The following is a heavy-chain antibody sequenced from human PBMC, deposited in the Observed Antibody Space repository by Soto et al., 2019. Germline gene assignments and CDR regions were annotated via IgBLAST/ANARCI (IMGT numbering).Heavy chain of an antibody. CDR2: ISYDGSNK. J-gene: IGHJ4*02. CDR1: GFTFSSYG. CDR3: VKDRYPRGGGPGYSGYVFLY. Sequence: ESGGGVVQPGRSLRLSCAASGFTFSSYGMHWVRQAPGKGLEWVAVISYDGSNKYYADSVKGRFTISRDNSKNTLYLQMNSLRAEDTAAYYCVKDRYPRGGGPGYSGYVFLYWGQGTLVTVSS. D-gene: IGHD5-12*01. V-gene: IGHV3-30*18.